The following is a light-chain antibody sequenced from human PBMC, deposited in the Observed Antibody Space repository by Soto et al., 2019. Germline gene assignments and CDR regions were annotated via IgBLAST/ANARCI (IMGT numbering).Light chain of an antibody. Sequence: EIVMTQSPATLSVSPVEXAXXXXXASQSVSSNLAWYXXKHGQXXRXXIYDASTRATGIPARFSGSGSGTELTITISSLQSEDFEVYYGQQYNNWPLTFGGGTKVDIK. V-gene: IGKV3-15*01. CDR3: QQYNNWPLT. J-gene: IGKJ4*01. CDR1: QSVSSN. CDR2: DAS.